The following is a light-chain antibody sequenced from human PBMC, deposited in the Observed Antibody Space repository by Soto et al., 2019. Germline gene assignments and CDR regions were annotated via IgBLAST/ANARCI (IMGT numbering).Light chain of an antibody. J-gene: IGKJ1*01. Sequence: EIVLTQSPGTLSLSPGERATLSCRASQSVGSSYLAWYQQKPGQAPRLLIYSASSRATGIPDRFSGSGSGTDFTLTISRLEPEEFAVYYCQQYGTLPRTFGQGTKVEIK. CDR1: QSVGSSY. CDR2: SAS. CDR3: QQYGTLPRT. V-gene: IGKV3-20*01.